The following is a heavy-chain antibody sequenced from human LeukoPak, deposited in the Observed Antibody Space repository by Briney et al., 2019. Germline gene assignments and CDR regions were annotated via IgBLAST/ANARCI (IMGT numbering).Heavy chain of an antibody. V-gene: IGHV3-30*04. Sequence: GGSLRLSCAASGFTFSTYALHWVRRAPGKGLEWVAVISYDAYYADSVKGRFTISRDNSKNTLYLQMNSLRAEDTAVYFCARSVGSGRFDYWGQGTLVTVSS. CDR1: GFTFSTYA. CDR3: ARSVGSGRFDY. D-gene: IGHD6-19*01. CDR2: ISYDA. J-gene: IGHJ4*02.